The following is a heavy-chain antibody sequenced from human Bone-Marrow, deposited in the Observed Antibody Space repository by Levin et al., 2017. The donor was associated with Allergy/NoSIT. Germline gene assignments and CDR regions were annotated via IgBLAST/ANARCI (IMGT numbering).Heavy chain of an antibody. CDR3: AGGRDSIGWRDYFDY. CDR2: IYQSGST. J-gene: IGHJ4*02. CDR1: GGSITSGGDS. Sequence: SETLSLTCVVSGGSITSGGDSWSWIRQPPGKGLEWIGYIYQSGSTYYNPSLKSRITLSVDTSKNQFSLKLSSVTAADTAVYYCAGGRDSIGWRDYFDYWGQGTLVTVSS. V-gene: IGHV4-30-2*01. D-gene: IGHD6-19*01.